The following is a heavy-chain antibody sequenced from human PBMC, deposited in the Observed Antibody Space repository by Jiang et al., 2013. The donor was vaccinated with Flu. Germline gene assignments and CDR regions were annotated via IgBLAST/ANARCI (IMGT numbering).Heavy chain of an antibody. CDR3: ARRGSGMTNWFDP. Sequence: PGLVKPSQTLSLTCTVSGDSISSGGYYWSWIRQHPGKGLEWIGYIYYSGESTYYNPSLKSRLTISLDTSQSQFSLKLSSVTAADTAVYYCARRGSGMTNWFDPWGQGTLVTVSS. CDR1: GDSISSGGYY. CDR2: IYYSGEST. J-gene: IGHJ5*02. D-gene: IGHD2-15*01. V-gene: IGHV4-31*03.